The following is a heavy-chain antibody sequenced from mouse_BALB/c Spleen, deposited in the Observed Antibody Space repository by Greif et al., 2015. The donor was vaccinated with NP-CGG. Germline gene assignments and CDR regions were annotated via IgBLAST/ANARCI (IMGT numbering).Heavy chain of an antibody. CDR1: GYTFTSYW. D-gene: IGHD2-2*01. CDR2: IYPGNSDT. CDR3: GRGYAAWFAY. V-gene: IGHV1-5*01. J-gene: IGHJ3*01. Sequence: EVQLVESGTVLARPGASVKMSCKASGYTFTSYWMHWVKQSPGQGLEWIGAIYPGNSDTSYNQKFKGKAKLTAVTSTSTAYMELSSLTNEDSAVYYCGRGYAAWFAYWGQGTLVTVSA.